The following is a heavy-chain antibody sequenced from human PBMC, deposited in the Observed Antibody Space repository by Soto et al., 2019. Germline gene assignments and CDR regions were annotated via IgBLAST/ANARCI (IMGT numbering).Heavy chain of an antibody. CDR1: GFTFVAFA. Sequence: EVQLVESGGGLVQPGRSLRLSCAASGFTFVAFAMHWVRQAPGNGLEWVSVISWNSAMIGYADSVKGRFTISGDNAKNSLYLQMNSLRPEDTSLYLCAKDNRADRGAFDYWGQGTLVSVFS. CDR2: ISWNSAMI. J-gene: IGHJ4*02. D-gene: IGHD3-10*01. V-gene: IGHV3-9*01. CDR3: AKDNRADRGAFDY.